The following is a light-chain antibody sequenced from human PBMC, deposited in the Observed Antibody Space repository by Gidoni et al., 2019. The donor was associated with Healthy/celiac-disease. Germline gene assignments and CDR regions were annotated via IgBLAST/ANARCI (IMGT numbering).Light chain of an antibody. CDR3: QQYNNWHPLT. CDR1: QSVSSN. V-gene: IGKV3-15*01. Sequence: EIVMTQSPATLSVSPGERATLSCRASQSVSSNLAWYQQKPGQAPRLLIYGASTRATGIPARFSGSGSGTEFTLTISSLQSEDFAVYYCQQYNNWHPLTXGGGTKVEIK. J-gene: IGKJ4*01. CDR2: GAS.